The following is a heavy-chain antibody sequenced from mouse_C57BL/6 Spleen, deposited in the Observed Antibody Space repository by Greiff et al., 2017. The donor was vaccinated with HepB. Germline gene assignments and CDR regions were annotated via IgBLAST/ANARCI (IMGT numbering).Heavy chain of an antibody. CDR1: GYTFTSYG. Sequence: QVQLQQSGAELARPGASVKLSCKASGYTFTSYGISWVKQRTGQGLEWIGEIYPRSGNTYYNEKFKGKATLTADKSSSTAYMELRSLTSEDSAVYFCARGGIGYKRDIEVWGTEATLTVSS. CDR3: ARGGIGYKRDIEV. J-gene: IGHJ1*03. V-gene: IGHV1-81*01. CDR2: IYPRSGNT. D-gene: IGHD3-2*02.